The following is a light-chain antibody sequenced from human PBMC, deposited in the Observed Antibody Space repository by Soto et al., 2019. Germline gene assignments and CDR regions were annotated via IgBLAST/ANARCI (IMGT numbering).Light chain of an antibody. V-gene: IGLV2-14*01. CDR3: SSYKSSSTLPDV. CDR1: SSDVGGYNL. Sequence: QSALTQPASVSGSPGQSITISCTGTSSDVGGYNLVSWYQQYPDKAPKLMIFDVNTRPSGVSNRFSGSKSGNTASLTISGLQAEDEADYYRSSYKSSSTLPDVFGTGTKVTVL. CDR2: DVN. J-gene: IGLJ1*01.